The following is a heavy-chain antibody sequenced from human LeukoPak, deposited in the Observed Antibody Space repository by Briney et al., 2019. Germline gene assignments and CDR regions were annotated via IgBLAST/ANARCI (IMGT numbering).Heavy chain of an antibody. CDR2: IRSKAYGGTT. CDR1: GFTFGDYA. Sequence: GGSLRLSCTASGFTFGDYAMSWFRQAPGKGLEWVGFIRSKAYGGTTEYAACVKGRFTISGDDSKSIAYLQMNSLKTEDTAVYYCTRAGRGIGYCSSTSCYGFDYWGQGTLVTVSS. V-gene: IGHV3-49*03. J-gene: IGHJ4*02. D-gene: IGHD2-2*01. CDR3: TRAGRGIGYCSSTSCYGFDY.